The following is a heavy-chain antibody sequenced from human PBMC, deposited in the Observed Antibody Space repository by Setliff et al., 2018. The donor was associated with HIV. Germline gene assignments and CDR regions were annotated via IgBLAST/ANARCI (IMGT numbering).Heavy chain of an antibody. J-gene: IGHJ3*01. V-gene: IGHV3-23*01. CDR3: AKDWDITIFAVVIGGGFDF. CDR1: EFTFSSYA. Sequence: GGSLRLSCAASEFTFSSYAMSWVRQALGKGLEWVSVISGNGGKTYFADSVKGRFTISRDNSKNTLYLQMNGLRAEDTAVYYCAKDWDITIFAVVIGGGFDFWGQGALVTVSS. D-gene: IGHD3-3*01. CDR2: ISGNGGKT.